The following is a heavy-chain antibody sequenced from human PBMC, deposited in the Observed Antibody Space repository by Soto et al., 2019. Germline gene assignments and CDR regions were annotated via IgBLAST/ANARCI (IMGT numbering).Heavy chain of an antibody. CDR2: ISYDGSNK. D-gene: IGHD3-10*01. CDR3: AKAEGGGLLWFGELIHYYGMDV. J-gene: IGHJ6*02. CDR1: GFTFSSYG. Sequence: GGSLRLSCAASGFTFSSYGMHWVRQAPGKGLEWVAVISYDGSNKYYADSVKGRFTISRDNSKNTLYLQMNSLRAEDTAVYYCAKAEGGGLLWFGELIHYYGMDVRGQGTTVTVSS. V-gene: IGHV3-30*18.